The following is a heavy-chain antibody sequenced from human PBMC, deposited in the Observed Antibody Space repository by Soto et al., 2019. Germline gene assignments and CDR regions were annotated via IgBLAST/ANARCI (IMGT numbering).Heavy chain of an antibody. V-gene: IGHV5-10-1*01. CDR2: IDPSDSYT. J-gene: IGHJ6*02. CDR3: ARHDQRAGYCSGGSCGEGYYYYGMDV. Sequence: WESLKISCKGSGYSFTSYWISWVRQMPVKGLEWMGRIDPSDSYTNYSPSFQGHVTISADKSISTAYLQWSSLKASDTAMYYCARHDQRAGYCSGGSCGEGYYYYGMDVWGQGTTVTVS. D-gene: IGHD2-15*01. CDR1: GYSFTSYW.